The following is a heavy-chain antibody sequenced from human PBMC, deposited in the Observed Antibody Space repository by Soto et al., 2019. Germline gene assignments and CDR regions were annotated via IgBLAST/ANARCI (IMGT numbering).Heavy chain of an antibody. CDR2: IYHSGST. V-gene: IGHV4-4*02. CDR3: ARDLLDSSSYYYYGMDV. D-gene: IGHD2-15*01. Sequence: SETLSLTCAVSGGSISSSNWWSWVRQPPGKGLEWIGEIYHSGSTNYNPSLKSRVTISVDKSKNQFSLKLSSVTAADTAVYYCARDLLDSSSYYYYGMDVWGQGTTVT. J-gene: IGHJ6*02. CDR1: GGSISSSNW.